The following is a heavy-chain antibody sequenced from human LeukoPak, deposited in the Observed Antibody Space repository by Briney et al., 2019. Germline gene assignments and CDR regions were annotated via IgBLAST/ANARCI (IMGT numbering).Heavy chain of an antibody. Sequence: PGGSLRLSCATPGFTFSSSAMTWVRQAPGKGLEWVSAISGIDGSTYYADSVKGRFTISRDNSKNTLFLRMNSLRADDTAVYYCARGSWHTAMVDYWGQGTLVTVSS. J-gene: IGHJ4*02. CDR2: ISGIDGST. CDR1: GFTFSSSA. D-gene: IGHD5-18*01. CDR3: ARGSWHTAMVDY. V-gene: IGHV3-23*01.